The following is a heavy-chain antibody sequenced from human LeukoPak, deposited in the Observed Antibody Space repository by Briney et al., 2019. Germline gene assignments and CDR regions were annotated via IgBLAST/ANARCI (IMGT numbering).Heavy chain of an antibody. Sequence: PSETLSLTCSASGDFISRYYWNWIRQPAGKGLEWIGRVFTSGTTNYNPSLKSRVSISADKSKNQLSLRLSSVTAADTAIYYCARGWKQLVYWGQGAPVTVSS. CDR3: ARGWKQLVY. CDR1: GDFISRYY. V-gene: IGHV4-4*07. J-gene: IGHJ4*02. CDR2: VFTSGTT. D-gene: IGHD1-1*01.